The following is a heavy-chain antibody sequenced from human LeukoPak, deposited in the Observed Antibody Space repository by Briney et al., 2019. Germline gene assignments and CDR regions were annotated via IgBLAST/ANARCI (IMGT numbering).Heavy chain of an antibody. CDR3: ARGGGMAVALSWAY. CDR1: GGSFTGYY. D-gene: IGHD6-19*01. CDR2: ISHSGNT. Sequence: KASETLSLTCAVYGGSFTGYYWTWIRQPPGKGLEWIGEISHSGNTHYNRSLKSRVTISLDTSKNQFSLKLTSVTAADTAVYYCARGGGMAVALSWAYWGQGTLVTVSS. J-gene: IGHJ4*02. V-gene: IGHV4-34*01.